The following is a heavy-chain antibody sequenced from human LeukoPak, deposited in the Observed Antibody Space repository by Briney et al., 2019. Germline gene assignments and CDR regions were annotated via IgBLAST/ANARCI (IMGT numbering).Heavy chain of an antibody. CDR2: IIPIFGTA. D-gene: IGHD3-22*01. CDR3: AIGVTMIVVVIPPLDY. CDR1: GGTFSSYA. J-gene: IGHJ4*02. Sequence: SVKVSCKASGGTFSSYAISWVRQAPGQGLEWMGGIIPIFGTANYAQKFRGRVTITTDESTSTAYMELSSLRSEDTAVYYCAIGVTMIVVVIPPLDYWGQGTLVTVSS. V-gene: IGHV1-69*05.